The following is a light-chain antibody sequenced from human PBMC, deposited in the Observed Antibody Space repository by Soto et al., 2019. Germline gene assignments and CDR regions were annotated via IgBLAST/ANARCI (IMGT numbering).Light chain of an antibody. V-gene: IGKV2-28*01. Sequence: DIVMTQSPLSLPVTPGEPASISCRSSQSLLHSNGYNYFDWYLQKPGQSPQLLIYLGSNRASGVPDRFSGSGSVTDFTLKISRVGAEDVGVYYCMQALQTPYTFGQGTKLDIK. J-gene: IGKJ2*01. CDR1: QSLLHSNGYNY. CDR3: MQALQTPYT. CDR2: LGS.